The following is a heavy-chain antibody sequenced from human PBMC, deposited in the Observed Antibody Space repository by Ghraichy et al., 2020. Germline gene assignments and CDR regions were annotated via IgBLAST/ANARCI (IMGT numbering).Heavy chain of an antibody. CDR2: IYYSGST. V-gene: IGHV4-39*01. CDR1: GGSISSSSYY. D-gene: IGHD3-9*01. Sequence: SETLSLTCTVSGGSISSSSYYWGWIRQPPGKGLEWIGSIYYSGSTYYNPSLKSRVTISVDTSKNQFSLKLSSVTAADTAVYYCARRGRDILTSGGFDYWGQGTLVTVSS. CDR3: ARRGRDILTSGGFDY. J-gene: IGHJ4*02.